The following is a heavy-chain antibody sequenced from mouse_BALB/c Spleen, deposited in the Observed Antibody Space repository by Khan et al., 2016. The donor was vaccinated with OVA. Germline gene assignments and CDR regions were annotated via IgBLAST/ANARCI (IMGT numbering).Heavy chain of an antibody. CDR1: GFSLTGYG. D-gene: IGHD2-4*01. V-gene: IGHV2-6-7*01. CDR3: AREIYYDYAYYYAMDY. CDR2: IWGDGST. Sequence: VKLLESGPGLVAPSQSLSITCTVSGFSLTGYGVNWVRQPPGKGLEWLGMIWGDGSTDYNSALKSRLSISKDNSKRQVFLKMNSLNTDDTARYYCAREIYYDYAYYYAMDYWGQGPSVTVSS. J-gene: IGHJ4*01.